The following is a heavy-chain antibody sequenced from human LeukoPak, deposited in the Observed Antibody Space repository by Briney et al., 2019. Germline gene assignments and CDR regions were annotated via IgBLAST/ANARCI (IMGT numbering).Heavy chain of an antibody. V-gene: IGHV3-23*01. Sequence: GESLILSCAASGFTFSNYAMSWVRQAPGKGLEWVSTITYSGVTTYYADSVKGRFTISRDNSKNTLYLQTDSLRDEDTAVYYCAKVPYSDYGSGRPPFMDVWGHGTTVVISS. J-gene: IGHJ6*02. CDR2: ITYSGVTT. CDR3: AKVPYSDYGSGRPPFMDV. CDR1: GFTFSNYA. D-gene: IGHD3-10*01.